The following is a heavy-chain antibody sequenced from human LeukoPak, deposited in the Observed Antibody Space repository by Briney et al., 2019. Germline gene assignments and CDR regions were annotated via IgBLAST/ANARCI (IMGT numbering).Heavy chain of an antibody. CDR2: ISYDGSNK. V-gene: IGHV3-30*18. CDR3: AKLLLWFGELLDDAFDI. CDR1: GFTFSSYG. J-gene: IGHJ3*02. D-gene: IGHD3-10*01. Sequence: GRSLRLSCAASGFTFSSYGMHWVRQAPGKGLEWVAVISYDGSNKYYADSVKGRFTISRDNSKNTLYLQMNSLRAEGTAVYYCAKLLLWFGELLDDAFDIWGQGTMVTVSS.